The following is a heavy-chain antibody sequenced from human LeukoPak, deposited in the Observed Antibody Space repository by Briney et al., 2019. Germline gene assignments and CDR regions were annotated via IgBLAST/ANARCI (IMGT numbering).Heavy chain of an antibody. CDR1: GFTFSSYA. D-gene: IGHD3-3*01. CDR2: ISGSGGST. J-gene: IGHJ4*02. V-gene: IGHV3-23*01. CDR3: AKDYDFWSGYYIPSRCYFDY. Sequence: GGSLGLSCAASGFTFSSYAMSWVRQAPGKGLEWVSAISGSGGSTYYADSVKGRFTISRDNSKNTLYLQMNSLRAEDTAVYYCAKDYDFWSGYYIPSRCYFDYWGQGTLVTVSS.